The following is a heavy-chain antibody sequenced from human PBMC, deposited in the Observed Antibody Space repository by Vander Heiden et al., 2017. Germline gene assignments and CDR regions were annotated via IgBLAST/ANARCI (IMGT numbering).Heavy chain of an antibody. J-gene: IGHJ4*02. CDR3: ARYCSSASCYKFDY. V-gene: IGHV1-8*01. CDR2: MDPKTGKT. D-gene: IGHD2-2*01. CDR1: GYTFTDYE. Sequence: QVQLVQSGAEVKKPGASVQVSCTASGYTFTDYETNWVRQAAGQGLEWVGWMDPKTGKTGYAQKFQGRVAMTRNTSITTASMELSSLRSEDTAVYYCARYCSSASCYKFDYWGQGTLVTVSS.